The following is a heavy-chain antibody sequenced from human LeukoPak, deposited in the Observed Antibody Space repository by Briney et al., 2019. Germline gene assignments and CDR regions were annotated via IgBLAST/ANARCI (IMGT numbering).Heavy chain of an antibody. V-gene: IGHV3-20*04. CDR1: GFTFDDYG. CDR2: INWNGGST. CDR3: ARVSYYDSIGYLGNFDY. J-gene: IGHJ4*02. Sequence: GGTLRLSCAASGFTFDDYGMSWVRQAPGKGLEWVSGINWNGGSTGYADSVKGRFTISGDNAKNSLYLQMNSLRAEDTALYYCARVSYYDSIGYLGNFDYWGQGTLVTVSS. D-gene: IGHD3-22*01.